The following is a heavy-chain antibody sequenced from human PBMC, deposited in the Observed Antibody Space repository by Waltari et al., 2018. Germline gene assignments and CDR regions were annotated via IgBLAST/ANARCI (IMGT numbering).Heavy chain of an antibody. CDR2: IKHSGST. D-gene: IGHD2-2*02. J-gene: IGHJ6*02. Sequence: QVQLQQWGAGLLKPSETLSLTCAVYGGSFSGYYWSWIRQPPGKGLEWLGEIKHSGSTNDNPTLKSRVTISVDTSKNQFSLKLSSVTAADTAVYYCARELIVVVPAAIRAGFYYYGMDVWGQGTTVTVSS. CDR3: ARELIVVVPAAIRAGFYYYGMDV. V-gene: IGHV4-34*01. CDR1: GGSFSGYY.